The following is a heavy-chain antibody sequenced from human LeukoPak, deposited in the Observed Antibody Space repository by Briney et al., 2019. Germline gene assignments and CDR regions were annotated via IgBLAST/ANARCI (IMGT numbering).Heavy chain of an antibody. CDR1: GGSISRGNYY. CDR3: ARGTVVVVITSLDP. CDR2: IYYSGST. J-gene: IGHJ5*02. Sequence: PPQTLSLTCTVSGGSISRGNYYWNWIRQPPGKGLEWIGYIYYSGSTYYNPSLKSRVTISVDTSKNQFSLKLSSVTAADTAVYYCARGTVVVVITSLDPWGQGTLVTVSS. D-gene: IGHD3-22*01. V-gene: IGHV4-30-4*08.